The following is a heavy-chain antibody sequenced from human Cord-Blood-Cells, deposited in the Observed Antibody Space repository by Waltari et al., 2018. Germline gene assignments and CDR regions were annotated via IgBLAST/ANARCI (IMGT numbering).Heavy chain of an antibody. CDR1: GGSSSGYY. D-gene: IGHD3-10*01. J-gene: IGHJ4*02. V-gene: IGHV4-34*01. CDR3: ARGLYYYGSGSYNY. Sequence: QVQLQQWGAGLLKPSETLSLTCAVYGGSSSGYYWSWIRPPPGKGLEWIGEINHSGSTNYNPSLKSRVTISVDTSKNQFSLKLSSVTAADTAVYYCARGLYYYGSGSYNYWGQGTLVTVSS. CDR2: INHSGST.